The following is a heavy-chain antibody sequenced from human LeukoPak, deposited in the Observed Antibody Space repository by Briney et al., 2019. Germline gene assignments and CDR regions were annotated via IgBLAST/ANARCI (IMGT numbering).Heavy chain of an antibody. D-gene: IGHD4-17*01. V-gene: IGHV3-21*01. CDR3: ARENTVTTWGDAFDI. CDR1: GFTFSSYS. Sequence: GGSLRLXCAASGFTFSSYSMNWVRQAPGKGLEWVSSISSSSSYIYYADSVKGRFTISRDNAKNSLYLQMNSLRAEDTAVYYCARENTVTTWGDAFDIWGQGRMVTVSS. CDR2: ISSSSSYI. J-gene: IGHJ3*02.